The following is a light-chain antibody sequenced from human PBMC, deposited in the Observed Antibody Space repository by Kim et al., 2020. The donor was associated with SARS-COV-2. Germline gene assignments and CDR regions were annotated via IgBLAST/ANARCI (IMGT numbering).Light chain of an antibody. CDR3: QQYNNYPWT. Sequence: AAVGHRITITCRASQSLTSWLAWYQQKPGKAPKLLIYKASSLESGVPSRFSGSGSGTEFTLTISSLQPDDFATYYCQQYNNYPWTFGQGTKVDIK. V-gene: IGKV1-5*03. CDR1: QSLTSW. CDR2: KAS. J-gene: IGKJ1*01.